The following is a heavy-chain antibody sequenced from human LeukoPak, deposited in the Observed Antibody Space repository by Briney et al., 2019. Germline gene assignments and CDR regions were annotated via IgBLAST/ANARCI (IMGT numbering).Heavy chain of an antibody. D-gene: IGHD2-2*01. Sequence: PSETLSLTCAVYGGSFSGYYWSWIRQPPGKGLEWIGEINHSGSTNYNPSLKSRVTISVDTSKNQFSLKLSSVTAADTAVYYCARGPGGVVPAAIRRGYFDLWGRGTLVTVSS. CDR3: ARGPGGVVPAAIRRGYFDL. CDR1: GGSFSGYY. J-gene: IGHJ2*01. V-gene: IGHV4-34*01. CDR2: INHSGST.